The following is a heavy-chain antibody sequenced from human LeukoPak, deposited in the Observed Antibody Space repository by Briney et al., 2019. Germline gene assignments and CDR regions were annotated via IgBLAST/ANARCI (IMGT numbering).Heavy chain of an antibody. J-gene: IGHJ6*02. D-gene: IGHD2-21*02. CDR2: ISGSGGST. V-gene: IGHV3-23*01. CDR3: AKVPGGGDSFCYYYGMDV. CDR1: GFTFSSYA. Sequence: GGSLRLSCAASGFTFSSYAMSWVRQAPGNGLEWVSAISGSGGSTYYADSVKGRFTISRDNSKNTLYLQMNSLRAEDTAVYYCAKVPGGGDSFCYYYGMDVWGQGTTVTVSS.